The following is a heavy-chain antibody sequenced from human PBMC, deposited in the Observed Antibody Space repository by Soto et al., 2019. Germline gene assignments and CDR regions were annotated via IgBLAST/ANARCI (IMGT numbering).Heavy chain of an antibody. CDR3: ARDRGYSSSWSPFDY. J-gene: IGHJ4*02. D-gene: IGHD6-13*01. Sequence: QVQLQESGPGLVKPSETLSLTCTVSGGSVSSGSYYWSWIRQPPGKGLEWIGYIYYSGSTNYNPSLKSRVTISVDTSKNQFSLKLSSVTAADTAVYYCARDRGYSSSWSPFDYWGQGTLVTVSS. CDR1: GGSVSSGSYY. V-gene: IGHV4-61*01. CDR2: IYYSGST.